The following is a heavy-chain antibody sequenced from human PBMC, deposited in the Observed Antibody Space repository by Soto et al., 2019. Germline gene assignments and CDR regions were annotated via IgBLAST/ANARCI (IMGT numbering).Heavy chain of an antibody. D-gene: IGHD3-22*01. CDR1: GFTFSSYW. J-gene: IGHJ3*02. Sequence: EVQLVESGGSFVQPDGSQRLSCAASGFTFSSYWMHWVRQAPGKGPVWVSRINSDGSSTSYADSVKGRFTISRDNAKNTLYLQMNSLRAEDTAVYYCATGDSHAFDIWGQGTMVTVS. V-gene: IGHV3-74*01. CDR2: INSDGSST. CDR3: ATGDSHAFDI.